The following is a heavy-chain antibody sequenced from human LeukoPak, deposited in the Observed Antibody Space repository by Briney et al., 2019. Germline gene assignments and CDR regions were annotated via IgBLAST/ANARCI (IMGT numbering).Heavy chain of an antibody. Sequence: GSSVKVSCKASGGTFSSYAISWVRRAPGQGLEWMGRIIPIFGTANYAQKFQGRVTITTDESTSTAYMELSSLRSEDTAVYYCARGDYYDSSGYGIDYWGQGTLVTVSS. V-gene: IGHV1-69*05. J-gene: IGHJ4*02. CDR1: GGTFSSYA. D-gene: IGHD3-22*01. CDR2: IIPIFGTA. CDR3: ARGDYYDSSGYGIDY.